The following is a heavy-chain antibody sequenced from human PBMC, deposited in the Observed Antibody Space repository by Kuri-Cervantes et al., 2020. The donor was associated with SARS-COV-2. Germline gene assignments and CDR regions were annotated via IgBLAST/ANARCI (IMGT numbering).Heavy chain of an antibody. V-gene: IGHV1-24*01. D-gene: IGHD6-13*01. CDR2: FDPEDGET. Sequence: ASVKVSCKVSGYTLTELSMHWVRQAPGKGLEWMGGFDPEDGETIYAQKFQGRVTMTEDTSTDTAYMELSSLRSEDTAVYYCARDQILTFKQQLAHFDYWGQGTLVTVSS. CDR3: ARDQILTFKQQLAHFDY. J-gene: IGHJ4*02. CDR1: GYTLTELS.